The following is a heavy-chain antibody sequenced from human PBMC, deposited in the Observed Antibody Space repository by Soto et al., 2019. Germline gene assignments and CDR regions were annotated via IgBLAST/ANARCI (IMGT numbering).Heavy chain of an antibody. CDR1: GGTFSGYA. V-gene: IGHV1-69*06. J-gene: IGHJ4*02. CDR2: FVPLFGST. Sequence: QVQLVQSGAEVKKPGSSVKVSCQASGGTFSGYALTWVRQAPGQGLEWMGEFVPLFGSTNYAQKFAGRITIIADKFTSTGYMELSTLRSEDTAVYYCATHSLGTSSPPYFDNWGQGTLVTVSS. D-gene: IGHD2-15*01. CDR3: ATHSLGTSSPPYFDN.